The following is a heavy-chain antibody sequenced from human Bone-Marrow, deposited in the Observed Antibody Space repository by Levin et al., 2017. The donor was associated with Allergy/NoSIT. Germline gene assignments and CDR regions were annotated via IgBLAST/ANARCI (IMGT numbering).Heavy chain of an antibody. D-gene: IGHD5-24*01. J-gene: IGHJ4*02. Sequence: GESLKISCGASGFTFSSYAMSWVRQAPGKGLEWVSGISGSGGSTYSAASVKGRFTISRDNSKNTLYLQVNSLKPEDTAVYYCARVKGGGYNNLAPLEYWGQGTLVTVSS. CDR2: ISGSGGST. V-gene: IGHV3-23*01. CDR3: ARVKGGGYNNLAPLEY. CDR1: GFTFSSYA.